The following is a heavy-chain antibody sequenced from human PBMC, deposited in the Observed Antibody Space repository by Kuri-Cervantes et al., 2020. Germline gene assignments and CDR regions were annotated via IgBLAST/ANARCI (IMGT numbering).Heavy chain of an antibody. J-gene: IGHJ6*02. Sequence: ASVKVSCKASGYTFTSYGTSWVRQAPGQGLEWMGWISAYNGSTNYAQKLQGRVTMTTDTSTSTAYMELRSLRSEDTAVYYCARDRGLLLLWFGESGNYYGMDVWGQGTTVTVSS. D-gene: IGHD3-10*01. CDR2: ISAYNGST. V-gene: IGHV1-18*01. CDR1: GYTFTSYG. CDR3: ARDRGLLLLWFGESGNYYGMDV.